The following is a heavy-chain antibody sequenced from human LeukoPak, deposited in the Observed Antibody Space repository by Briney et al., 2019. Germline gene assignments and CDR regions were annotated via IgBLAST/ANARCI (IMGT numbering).Heavy chain of an antibody. CDR3: VKDGYDYVWGSFSYFDY. J-gene: IGHJ4*02. Sequence: GGSLRLSCSASGFTFNTYAMHWVRQAPGKGLEYVSVISGNGGSTYYADSVKGRFTISRDNSKNTLYLQMSSLRPEDTAVYYCVKDGYDYVWGSFSYFDYWGQGTLVTVSS. CDR2: ISGNGGST. V-gene: IGHV3-64D*09. CDR1: GFTFNTYA. D-gene: IGHD3-16*01.